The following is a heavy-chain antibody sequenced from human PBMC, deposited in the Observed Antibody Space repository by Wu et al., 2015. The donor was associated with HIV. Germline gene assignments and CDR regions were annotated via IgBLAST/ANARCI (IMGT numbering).Heavy chain of an antibody. V-gene: IGHV1-8*01. CDR3: ARDKEGLRCFDLVIISYFDY. J-gene: IGHJ4*02. D-gene: IGHD3-9*01. CDR2: MNSNNGKT. Sequence: QVQLVQSGAEVKKPGASVKASCKASGYTFTSYYMNWVRQAPGQGLEWMGWMNSNNGKTGYGQKFQGRVAMTRNISTRTAYMELSGLKSEDTAVYYCARDKEGLRCFDLVIISYFDYWGQGTLVTVSS. CDR1: GYTFTSYY.